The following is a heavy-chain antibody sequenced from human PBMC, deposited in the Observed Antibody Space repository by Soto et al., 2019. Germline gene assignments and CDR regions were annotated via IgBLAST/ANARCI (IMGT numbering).Heavy chain of an antibody. D-gene: IGHD5-12*01. CDR1: GYTFTSYG. V-gene: IGHV1-18*01. CDR3: ARVEDIVATIGGNYYYYYGMDV. J-gene: IGHJ6*02. CDR2: ISAYNGNT. Sequence: ASVKVSCKACGYTFTSYGISWVRQAPGQGLEWMGWISAYNGNTNYAQKLQGRVTMTTDTSTSTAYMELRSLRSDDTAVYYCARVEDIVATIGGNYYYYYGMDVWGQGTKVTVS.